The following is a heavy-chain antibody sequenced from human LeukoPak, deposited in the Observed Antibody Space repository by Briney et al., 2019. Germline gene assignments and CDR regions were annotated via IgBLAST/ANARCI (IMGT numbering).Heavy chain of an antibody. J-gene: IGHJ5*02. D-gene: IGHD2-15*01. CDR2: INPNSGGT. V-gene: IGHV1-2*02. Sequence: ASVKVSCKASGYTFTGYYMHWVRQAPGQGLEWMGWINPNSGGTNYAQKFQGRVTMTRDTSISTAYMELSRLRSDDTAVYYCARDLEPHCSGGSCYPWGQGTLVTVSS. CDR3: ARDLEPHCSGGSCYP. CDR1: GYTFTGYY.